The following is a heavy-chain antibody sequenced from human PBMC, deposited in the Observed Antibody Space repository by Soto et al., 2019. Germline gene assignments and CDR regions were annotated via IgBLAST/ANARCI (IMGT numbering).Heavy chain of an antibody. V-gene: IGHV3-30*18. Sequence: PGGSLRLSCAAPGFTFSSYGMHWVRQAPGKGLEWVAVISYDGSNKYYADSVKGRFTISRDNSKNTLYLQMNSLRAEDTAVYYCAKDIRNSETGIRSRAEALPTDYWGQGTLVTVSS. CDR2: ISYDGSNK. D-gene: IGHD2-21*01. CDR3: AKDIRNSETGIRSRAEALPTDY. J-gene: IGHJ4*02. CDR1: GFTFSSYG.